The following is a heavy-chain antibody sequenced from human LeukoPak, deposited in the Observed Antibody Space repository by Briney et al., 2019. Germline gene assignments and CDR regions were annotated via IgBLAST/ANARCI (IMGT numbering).Heavy chain of an antibody. D-gene: IGHD5-24*01. V-gene: IGHV3-7*05. CDR2: IKEDGRET. J-gene: IGHJ3*02. CDR1: GFTFSGYG. Sequence: GGSLRLSCEASGFTFSGYGLTWIRQAPGKGLEWVANIKEDGRETSYVDSVKGRFTISRDNVKNSLYLEVTSLRGDDTAVYFCAREGGWPPNFDAFDIWGQGTMVTVSS. CDR3: AREGGWPPNFDAFDI.